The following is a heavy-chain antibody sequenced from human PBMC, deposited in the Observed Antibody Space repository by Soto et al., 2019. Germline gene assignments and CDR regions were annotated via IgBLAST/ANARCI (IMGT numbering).Heavy chain of an antibody. Sequence: QLQLQESGPGLVKPSETLSLTCTVSGGSISSSSYYWGWIRQHPGKGLEWIGSIYYSGSTYYNPSLKSRVTISVDTSKNQFSLKLSSVTAADTAVYFCARHSLNYYYYGMDVWGQGTTVTVSS. CDR1: GGSISSSSYY. J-gene: IGHJ6*02. V-gene: IGHV4-39*01. CDR3: ARHSLNYYYYGMDV. D-gene: IGHD3-16*02. CDR2: IYYSGST.